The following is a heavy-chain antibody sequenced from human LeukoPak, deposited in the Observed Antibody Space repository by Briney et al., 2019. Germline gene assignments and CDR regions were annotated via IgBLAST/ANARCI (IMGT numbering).Heavy chain of an antibody. V-gene: IGHV1-69*05. D-gene: IGHD6-13*01. CDR3: ARSSSWYRYELNWFDP. J-gene: IGHJ5*02. CDR2: IIPIFGTA. Sequence: SVKVSCKASGGTFSSYAISWVRQAPGQGLEWMGGIIPIFGTANYAQKFQGRVTIATDESTSTAYMELSSLRSEDTAVYYCARSSSWYRYELNWFDPWGQGTLVTVSS. CDR1: GGTFSSYA.